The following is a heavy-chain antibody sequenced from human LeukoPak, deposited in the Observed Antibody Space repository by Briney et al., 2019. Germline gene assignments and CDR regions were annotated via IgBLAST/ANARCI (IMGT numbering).Heavy chain of an antibody. CDR1: GGSISSSSYY. CDR2: LFYSGST. CDR3: ARDGGPALFDY. J-gene: IGHJ4*02. V-gene: IGHV4-39*07. D-gene: IGHD2-15*01. Sequence: SETLSLTCTVSGGSISSSSYYWGWIRQPPGKRLEWIGSLFYSGSTYYNPSLKSRVTISVDTSKNQFSLKLSSVTAADTAVYYCARDGGPALFDYWGQGTLVTVSS.